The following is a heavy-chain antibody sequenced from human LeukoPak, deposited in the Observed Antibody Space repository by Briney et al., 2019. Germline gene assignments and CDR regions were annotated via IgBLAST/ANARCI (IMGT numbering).Heavy chain of an antibody. CDR3: ARIPHITMVRGVIS. J-gene: IGHJ5*02. V-gene: IGHV3-48*04. D-gene: IGHD3-10*01. CDR2: ISSSSSTI. CDR1: GFTFSSYS. Sequence: PGGSLRLSCAASGFTFSSYSMNWVRQAPGKGLEWVSYISSSSSTIYYADSVKGRFTISRDNAKNSLYLQMNSRRAEDTAVYYCARIPHITMVRGVISWGQGTLVTVSS.